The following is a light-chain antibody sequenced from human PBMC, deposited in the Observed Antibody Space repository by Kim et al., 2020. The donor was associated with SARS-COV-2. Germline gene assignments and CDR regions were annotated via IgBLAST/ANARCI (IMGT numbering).Light chain of an antibody. Sequence: SPEQTASITCSGDKLGEKYACWYQQKPGQSPVMVIYQDTKRPSGIPERFSGSNSGNTATLTISGTQAMDEADYYCQTWDSITVVFGGGTKLTVL. CDR1: KLGEKY. V-gene: IGLV3-1*01. J-gene: IGLJ2*01. CDR2: QDT. CDR3: QTWDSITVV.